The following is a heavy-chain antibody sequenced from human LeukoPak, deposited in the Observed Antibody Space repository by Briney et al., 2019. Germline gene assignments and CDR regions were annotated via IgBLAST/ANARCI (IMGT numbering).Heavy chain of an antibody. Sequence: ASVKVSCKASGYTFTDYYIHWVRQAPGHGLEWMGWINPNSGGTNYAQKFQGRVTMTRDTSISTAYMDMSSLRSDDTAVYYCARNLWFGESSDAFDMWGQGTMVTVSS. J-gene: IGHJ3*02. CDR3: ARNLWFGESSDAFDM. CDR2: INPNSGGT. V-gene: IGHV1-2*02. D-gene: IGHD3-10*01. CDR1: GYTFTDYY.